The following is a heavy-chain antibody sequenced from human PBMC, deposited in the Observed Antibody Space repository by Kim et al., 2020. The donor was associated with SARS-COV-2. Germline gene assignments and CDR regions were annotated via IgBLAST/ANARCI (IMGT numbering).Heavy chain of an antibody. CDR3: ARMYFYGSESPAL. D-gene: IGHD3-10*01. V-gene: IGHV3-53*01. Sequence: YAASVRGRLTISRDNSKNTLYLQLISLRAEDTAVYYCARMYFYGSESPALWGQGTLVTVSS. J-gene: IGHJ1*01.